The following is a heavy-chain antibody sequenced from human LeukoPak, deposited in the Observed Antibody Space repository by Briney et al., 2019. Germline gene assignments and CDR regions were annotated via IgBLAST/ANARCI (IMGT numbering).Heavy chain of an antibody. J-gene: IGHJ3*02. CDR1: GYTFNAFG. CDR3: ARLARYHLLEASDI. CDR2: ISAFDGGT. Sequence: ASVKVSCTASGYTFNAFGISWVRQAPGQGLEWMGWISAFDGGTMYAQSLQGRLSMTTETSTTTAYMELRSLTSDDTAVYYCARLARYHLLEASDIWGQGTMVTVSS. D-gene: IGHD2-2*01. V-gene: IGHV1-18*01.